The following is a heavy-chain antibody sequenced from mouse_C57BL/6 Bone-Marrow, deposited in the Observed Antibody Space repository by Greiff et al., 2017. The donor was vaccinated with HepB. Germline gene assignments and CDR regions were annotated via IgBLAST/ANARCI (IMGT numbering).Heavy chain of an antibody. V-gene: IGHV1-69*01. CDR3: ARSVDYYGSMDY. CDR1: GYTFTSYW. J-gene: IGHJ4*01. D-gene: IGHD1-1*01. CDR2: IDPSDSYT. Sequence: QVQLQQPGAELVMPGASVKLSCKASGYTFTSYWMHWVKQRPGQGLEWIGEIDPSDSYTNYNQKFKGKSTLTVDKSSSTAYMQLSSLTSEDSAVYYCARSVDYYGSMDYWGQGTSVTVSS.